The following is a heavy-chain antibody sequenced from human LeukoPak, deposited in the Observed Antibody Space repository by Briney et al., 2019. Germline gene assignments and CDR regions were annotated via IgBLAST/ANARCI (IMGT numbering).Heavy chain of an antibody. D-gene: IGHD2-15*01. CDR3: ASTFVGYCSGGSCYHITTSWYCFDY. V-gene: IGHV1-69*05. J-gene: IGHJ4*02. CDR2: IIPIFGTA. CDR1: GGTFSSYA. Sequence: ASVKVSCKASGGTFSSYAISWVRQAPGQGLEWMGGIIPIFGTANYAQKFQGRVTITTDESTSTAYMELSSLRSEDTAVYYCASTFVGYCSGGSCYHITTSWYCFDYWGQGTLVTVSS.